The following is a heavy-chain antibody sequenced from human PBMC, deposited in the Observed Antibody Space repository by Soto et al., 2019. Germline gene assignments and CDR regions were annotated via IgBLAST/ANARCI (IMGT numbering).Heavy chain of an antibody. V-gene: IGHV3-23*01. CDR2: IVASGTST. CDR1: GFTLSSYA. CDR3: AKAWSSDWYAHLDS. J-gene: IGHJ4*02. D-gene: IGHD6-19*01. Sequence: GGSLRLSCAASGFTLSSYAMSWVRQTPGKGLEWVSTIVASGTSTYYADSVKGRFTISKDNSKNTLSLQMNSLRAEDTALYYCAKAWSSDWYAHLDSWGLGILVTSPQ.